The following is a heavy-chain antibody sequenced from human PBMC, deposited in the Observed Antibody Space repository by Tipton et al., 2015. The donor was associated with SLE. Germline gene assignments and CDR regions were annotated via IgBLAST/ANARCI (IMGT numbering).Heavy chain of an antibody. CDR2: IRYDGSNK. CDR1: GFTFSSYS. CDR3: AKGDPIRADY. V-gene: IGHV3-30*02. J-gene: IGHJ4*02. Sequence: SLRLSCATSGFTFSSYSMHWVRQAPGKGLEWVAFIRYDGSNKYYADSVKGRFTISRDNSKNTLYLQMNSLRAEDTAVYYCAKGDPIRADYWGQGTLVTVSS. D-gene: IGHD1-14*01.